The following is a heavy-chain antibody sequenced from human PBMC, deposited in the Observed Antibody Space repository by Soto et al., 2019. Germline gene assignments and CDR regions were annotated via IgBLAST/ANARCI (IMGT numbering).Heavy chain of an antibody. CDR1: GFTVSSSG. J-gene: IGHJ5*02. CDR2: ISYDGSNK. Sequence: ACAASGFTVSSSGMHWVRQAPGKGLEWVAVISYDGSNKYYADSVKGRFTISRDNSKNTLYLQMNSLRAEDTAVYYCAKRNWFDPWGQGTLVTVSS. V-gene: IGHV3-30*18. CDR3: AKRNWFDP.